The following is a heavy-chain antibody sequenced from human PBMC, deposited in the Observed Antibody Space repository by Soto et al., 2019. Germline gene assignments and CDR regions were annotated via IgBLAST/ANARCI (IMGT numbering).Heavy chain of an antibody. CDR1: GFTVSSNY. J-gene: IGHJ4*02. Sequence: GGSLRLSCAASGFTVSSNYMSWVRQAPGKGLEWVSVIYSGGSTYYADSVKGRFTISRDNSKNTLYLQMNSLRAEDTAVYYCARERGGVTMALDYWGQGTLVTVSS. CDR2: IYSGGST. D-gene: IGHD3-10*01. V-gene: IGHV3-66*01. CDR3: ARERGGVTMALDY.